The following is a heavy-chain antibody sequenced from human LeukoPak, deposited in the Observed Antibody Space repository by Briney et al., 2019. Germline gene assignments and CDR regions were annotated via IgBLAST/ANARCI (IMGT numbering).Heavy chain of an antibody. J-gene: IGHJ6*03. CDR3: AKAGDQNYYYYMDV. D-gene: IGHD4-17*01. CDR1: GFTFSTYA. Sequence: PGGSLRLSGAASGFTFSTYAMSWVRQAPGKGLEWVSAVSSSGTSTYYADSVKGRFTISRDNSKNTLYLQMNSLRAEDTAVYYCAKAGDQNYYYYMDVWGKGTTVTVSS. CDR2: VSSSGTST. V-gene: IGHV3-23*01.